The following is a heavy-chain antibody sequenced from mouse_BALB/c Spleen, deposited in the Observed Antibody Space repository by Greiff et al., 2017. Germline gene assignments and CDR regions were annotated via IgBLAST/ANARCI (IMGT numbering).Heavy chain of an antibody. Sequence: EVQLQQSGPELVKPGASVKISCKASGYSFTGYYMHWVKQSHVKSLEWIGRINPYNGATSYNQNFKDKASLTVDKSSSTAYMELHSLTSEDSAVYYCARTGTMILYFDYWGQGTTLTVSS. CDR1: GYSFTGYY. D-gene: IGHD2-4*01. V-gene: IGHV1-26*01. J-gene: IGHJ2*01. CDR3: ARTGTMILYFDY. CDR2: INPYNGAT.